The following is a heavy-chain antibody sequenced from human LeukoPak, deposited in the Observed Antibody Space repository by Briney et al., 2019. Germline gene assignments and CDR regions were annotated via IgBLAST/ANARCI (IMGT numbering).Heavy chain of an antibody. D-gene: IGHD2-15*01. Sequence: PGGSLRLSCAASGFTFSTDEMNWVRQAPGKGLEWGSYISDRGSTIYYADSVKGRFTISRDNAKNSLYLQMHSLRDEDTALYYCTRDVGFRFDPWGQGTLVTVSS. V-gene: IGHV3-48*03. CDR2: ISDRGSTI. CDR3: TRDVGFRFDP. CDR1: GFTFSTDE. J-gene: IGHJ5*02.